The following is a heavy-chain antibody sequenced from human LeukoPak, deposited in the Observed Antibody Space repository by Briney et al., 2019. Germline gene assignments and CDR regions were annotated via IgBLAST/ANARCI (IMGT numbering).Heavy chain of an antibody. V-gene: IGHV3-9*01. CDR1: GFTFDDYA. D-gene: IGHD6-13*01. CDR3: ARARYSSSWYGGGYFDY. CDR2: ISWNSGSI. Sequence: GRSLRLSCAASGFTFDDYAMHWVRQAPGEGLEWVSGISWNSGSIGYADSVKGRFTISRDNAKNSLYLQMNSLRAEDTAVYYCARARYSSSWYGGGYFDYWGQGTLVTVSS. J-gene: IGHJ4*02.